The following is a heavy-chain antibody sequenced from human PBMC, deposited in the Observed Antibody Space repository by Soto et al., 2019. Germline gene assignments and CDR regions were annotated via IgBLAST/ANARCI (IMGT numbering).Heavy chain of an antibody. D-gene: IGHD4-4*01. Sequence: EVQLVESGGGLVQPGGSLRLSCAASGFTFSSYWMSWVRQAPGKGLEWVANIKQDGSEKYYVDSVKGRFTISRDNAKNSLYLEMNSLRAEDTAVYYCARARDYSNYEDYFDYWGQGTLVTVSS. J-gene: IGHJ4*02. CDR1: GFTFSSYW. CDR2: IKQDGSEK. CDR3: ARARDYSNYEDYFDY. V-gene: IGHV3-7*01.